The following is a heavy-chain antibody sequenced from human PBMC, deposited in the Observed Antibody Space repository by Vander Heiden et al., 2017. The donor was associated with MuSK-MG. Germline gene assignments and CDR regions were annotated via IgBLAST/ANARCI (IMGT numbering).Heavy chain of an antibody. Sequence: QLQLQESGPGLVKPSETLSLTCPVSGAPISSSRYYWAWTRPPPGKGLEWIGRIYYSGSTYYNPSLKRRVTISVDTSKNQFSRKLSPGTAAETAVYYCARHEPFICWYWDDFCAFDIWGQGTMVTVSS. V-gene: IGHV4-39*01. CDR3: ARHEPFICWYWDDFCAFDI. CDR1: GAPISSSRYY. D-gene: IGHD6-13*01. J-gene: IGHJ3*02. CDR2: IYYSGST.